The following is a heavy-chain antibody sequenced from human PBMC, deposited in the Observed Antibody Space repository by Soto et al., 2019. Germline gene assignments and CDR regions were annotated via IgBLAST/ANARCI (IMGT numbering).Heavy chain of an antibody. V-gene: IGHV3-74*01. CDR3: AREATYSSGRGMDV. CDR1: GFTFSSHW. CDR2: INSEGSSR. D-gene: IGHD3-22*01. J-gene: IGHJ4*02. Sequence: EVQLVESGRGSVQPGGCLRLHCAASGFTFSSHWMYWVRQAPGKGLFWVSRINSEGSSRRYADSVNGRFTVSRDNAKNTLYLQMNSLRAEDTAVYYCAREATYSSGRGMDVWGQGTLVTVSS.